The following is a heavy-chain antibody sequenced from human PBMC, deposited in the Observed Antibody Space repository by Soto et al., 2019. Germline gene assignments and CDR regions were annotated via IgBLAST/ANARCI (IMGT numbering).Heavy chain of an antibody. Sequence: SETLSLTCAVYGGSFSGYYWSWIRQPPGKGLEWIGEINHSGSTNYNPSLKSRVTISVDTSKNKFSLKLSSVTAADTAVYYCARVLINGTTAYRYYYYYGMDVWGQGTTVTVSS. CDR3: ARVLINGTTAYRYYYYYGMDV. D-gene: IGHD1-7*01. CDR1: GGSFSGYY. CDR2: INHSGST. J-gene: IGHJ6*02. V-gene: IGHV4-34*01.